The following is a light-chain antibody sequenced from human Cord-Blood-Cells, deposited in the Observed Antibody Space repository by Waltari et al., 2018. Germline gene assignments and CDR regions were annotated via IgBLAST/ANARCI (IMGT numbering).Light chain of an antibody. J-gene: IGKJ4*01. Sequence: DIQLTQSPSSLSAYVDNRVTLTCRASHSISSYLNCYQQKPGKAPKLLISAASSFQCGVPSRFSGSGSGTYFTLTSSSLQPEDFATYYCQQSYSTPLTCGGGTKVEIK. CDR1: HSISSY. V-gene: IGKV1-39*01. CDR3: QQSYSTPLT. CDR2: AAS.